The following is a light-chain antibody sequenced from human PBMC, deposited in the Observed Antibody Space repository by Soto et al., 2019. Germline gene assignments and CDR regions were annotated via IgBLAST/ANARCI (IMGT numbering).Light chain of an antibody. J-gene: IGKJ5*01. CDR3: QQRNIWPPVT. V-gene: IGKV3-11*01. CDR1: PRGRSY. Sequence: EIVVTQSPATRSLSPGARATLSCRASPRGRSYLAWYQQKPGQAPRLLPYATSTRATGIPARFSGSGSGTDFTLTISSLEPEDSAIYYCQQRNIWPPVTFGQGTRLEIK. CDR2: ATS.